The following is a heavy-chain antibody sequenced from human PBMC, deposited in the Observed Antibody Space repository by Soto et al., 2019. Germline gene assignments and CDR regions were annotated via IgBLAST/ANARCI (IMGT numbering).Heavy chain of an antibody. Sequence: ASVKVSCKASGYTFTSYGISWVRQAPGQGLEWMGWISAYNGNTNYAQKLQGRVTMTTDTSTSTAYMELRSLRSDDTAVYYCARDSDRFRIDGAGTNLFDPRGQGTLVTVSS. CDR1: GYTFTSYG. D-gene: IGHD2-8*01. J-gene: IGHJ5*02. CDR2: ISAYNGNT. V-gene: IGHV1-18*01. CDR3: ARDSDRFRIDGAGTNLFDP.